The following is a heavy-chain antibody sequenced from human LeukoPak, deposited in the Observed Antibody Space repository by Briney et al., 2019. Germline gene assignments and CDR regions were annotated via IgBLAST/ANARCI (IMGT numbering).Heavy chain of an antibody. Sequence: PGGSLRLSCAASGFTFNTYAMNWVRQAPGKGLEWVSGITTNGDSTYYADSVKGRFTLSRDNSKSTLYLQMNSLRAEDTAIYYCSTGVTTVPTSYFQHWGQGTLVTVSS. CDR3: STGVTTVPTSYFQH. CDR2: ITTNGDST. CDR1: GFTFNTYA. J-gene: IGHJ1*01. V-gene: IGHV3-23*01. D-gene: IGHD4-17*01.